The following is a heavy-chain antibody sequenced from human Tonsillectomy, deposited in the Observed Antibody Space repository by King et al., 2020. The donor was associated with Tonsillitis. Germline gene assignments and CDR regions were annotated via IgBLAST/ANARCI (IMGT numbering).Heavy chain of an antibody. D-gene: IGHD3/OR15-3a*01. Sequence: VHLVESGGGLVQPGRSVRLSCEASGFTFDDYAMHWVRQVPGKGLEWVSGISWNGNNKGYMDSVKGRFTISRDNAKNSLYLQMNSLRPEDTALYYCAKAHYDIRWTGYFGFFDYWGQGTLVTVSS. V-gene: IGHV3-9*01. CDR2: ISWNGNNK. J-gene: IGHJ4*02. CDR1: GFTFDDYA. CDR3: AKAHYDIRWTGYFGFFDY.